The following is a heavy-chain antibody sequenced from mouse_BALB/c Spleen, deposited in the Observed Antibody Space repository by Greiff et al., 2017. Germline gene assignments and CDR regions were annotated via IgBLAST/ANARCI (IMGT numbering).Heavy chain of an antibody. Sequence: EVMLVESGGGLVQPGGSLKLSCAASGFTFSSYGMSWVRQTPDKRLELVATINSNGGSTYYPDSVKGRFTISRDNGKNTLYLQMSSLKSEDTAMYYCARDGNYPYYYAMDYWGQGTSVTVSS. CDR1: GFTFSSYG. J-gene: IGHJ4*01. CDR2: INSNGGST. CDR3: ARDGNYPYYYAMDY. D-gene: IGHD2-1*01. V-gene: IGHV5-6-3*01.